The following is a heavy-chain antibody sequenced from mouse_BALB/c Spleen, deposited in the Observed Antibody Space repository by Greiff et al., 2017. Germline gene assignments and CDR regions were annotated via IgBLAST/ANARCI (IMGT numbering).Heavy chain of an antibody. CDR2: ISSGGST. D-gene: IGHD3-3*01. CDR3: ARGRITSRGFDY. J-gene: IGHJ2*01. Sequence: EVMLVESGGGLVKPGGSLKLSCAASGFTFSSYAMSWVRQTPGKRLEWVASISSGGSTYYPDSVKGRFTISRDNARNILYLQMSSLRSEDTAMYYCARGRITSRGFDYWGQGTTLTVSS. CDR1: GFTFSSYA. V-gene: IGHV5-6-5*01.